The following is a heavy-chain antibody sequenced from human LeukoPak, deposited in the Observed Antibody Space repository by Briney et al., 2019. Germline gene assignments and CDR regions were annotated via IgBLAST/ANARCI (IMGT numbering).Heavy chain of an antibody. CDR3: AREGDSNSVGWFDP. J-gene: IGHJ5*02. CDR1: GGSISSYY. D-gene: IGHD6-13*01. V-gene: IGHV4-4*08. CDR2: ISYTGST. Sequence: SETLSLTCTVSGGSISSYYWSWIRQPAGKGLEWIGSISYTGSTYYNPSLKSRVTISVDTSKNQFSLRLNSVTAADTAVYYCAREGDSNSVGWFDPWGQGTLVTVSS.